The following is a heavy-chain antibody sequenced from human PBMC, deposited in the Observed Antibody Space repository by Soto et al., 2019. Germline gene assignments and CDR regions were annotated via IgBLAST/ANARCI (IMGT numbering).Heavy chain of an antibody. J-gene: IGHJ6*02. CDR1: GYSFTSYW. V-gene: IGHV5-10-1*01. CDR3: ARQEVGYSYGSYYYGMDV. Sequence: GESLKISCKGSGYSFTSYWISWVRQMRGKGLEWMGRIDPSDSYTNYSPSFQGHVTISADKSISTAYLQWSSLKASDTAMYYCARQEVGYSYGSYYYGMDVWGQGTTVTVS. CDR2: IDPSDSYT. D-gene: IGHD5-18*01.